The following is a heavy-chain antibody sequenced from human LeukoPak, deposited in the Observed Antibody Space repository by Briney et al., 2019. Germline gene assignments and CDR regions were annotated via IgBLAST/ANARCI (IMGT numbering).Heavy chain of an antibody. V-gene: IGHV4-4*09. CDR1: GGSISSYY. Sequence: KASETLSLTCTVSGGSISSYYWSWIRQPPGKGLEWIGYIYTSGSTNYNPSLKSRVTISVDTSKNQFSLKLSSVTAADTAVYYCARRPGYYDSSYYYYYMDVWGKGTTVTVSS. CDR2: IYTSGST. D-gene: IGHD3-22*01. CDR3: ARRPGYYDSSYYYYYMDV. J-gene: IGHJ6*03.